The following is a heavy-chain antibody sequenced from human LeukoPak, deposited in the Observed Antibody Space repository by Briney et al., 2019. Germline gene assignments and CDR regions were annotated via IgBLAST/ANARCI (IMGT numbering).Heavy chain of an antibody. CDR3: ARAAAAAGMDFDY. V-gene: IGHV1-2*02. CDR1: GYTFTGYY. CDR2: INPNSGGT. Sequence: ASVKVSCKASGYTFTGYYMHWVRQAPGQGLEWMGWINPNSGGTNYAQKFQGRVTMTRDTSISTAYMVLSRLRSDDTAVYYCARAAAAAGMDFDYWGQGTLVTVSS. D-gene: IGHD6-13*01. J-gene: IGHJ4*02.